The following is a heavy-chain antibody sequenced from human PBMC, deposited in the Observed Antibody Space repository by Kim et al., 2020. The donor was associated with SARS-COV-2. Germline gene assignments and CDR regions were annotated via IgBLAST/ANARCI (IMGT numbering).Heavy chain of an antibody. D-gene: IGHD3-16*01. CDR2: VNSDGSST. CDR3: ASVSTGKVWGTFDY. CDR1: GFTFSSYW. V-gene: IGHV3-74*01. Sequence: GGSLRLSCVASGFTFSSYWMHWVRQAPGKGLVWVSRVNSDGSSTSYADSVKGRFTISRDNARNTLYLQMNNLRAEDTAVYYCASVSTGKVWGTFDYWGQG. J-gene: IGHJ4*02.